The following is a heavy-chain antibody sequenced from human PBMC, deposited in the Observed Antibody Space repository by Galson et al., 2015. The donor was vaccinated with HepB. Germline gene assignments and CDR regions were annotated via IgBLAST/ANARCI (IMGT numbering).Heavy chain of an antibody. CDR1: GFTFSSYA. J-gene: IGHJ4*02. Sequence: SLRLSCAASGFTFSSYAMSWVRQAPGKGLEWVSAISGSGGSTYYADSVKGRFTISRDNSKNTLYLQMNSLRAEDTAVYYCAKDDCSSTSCYKGGHFAFDYWGQGTLVTVSS. CDR3: AKDDCSSTSCYKGGHFAFDY. D-gene: IGHD2-2*01. CDR2: ISGSGGST. V-gene: IGHV3-23*01.